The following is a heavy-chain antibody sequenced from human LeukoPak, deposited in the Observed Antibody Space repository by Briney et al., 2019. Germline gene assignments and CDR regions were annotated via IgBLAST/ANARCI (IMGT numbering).Heavy chain of an antibody. CDR2: IYTGGST. Sequence: GGSLRLSCAASGFSFSTYWMHWVRQAPGKGLEWVSVIYTGGSTYYADSVKGRFTISRDNSKNTLYLQMNSLRAEDTAVYYCARGDSSSWKNYYYYYGMDVWGQGTTVTVSS. V-gene: IGHV3-66*02. CDR3: ARGDSSSWKNYYYYYGMDV. J-gene: IGHJ6*02. D-gene: IGHD6-13*01. CDR1: GFSFSTYW.